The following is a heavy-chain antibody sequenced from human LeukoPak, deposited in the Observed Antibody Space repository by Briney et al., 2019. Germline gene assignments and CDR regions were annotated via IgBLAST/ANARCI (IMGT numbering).Heavy chain of an antibody. CDR3: ARALRRVVVVVVAATGPLGY. Sequence: WASVKVSCKASGYTFTGYYMHWVRQAPGQGLEWMGWINPNSGGTNYAQKFQGRVTMTRDTSISTAYMEPSRLRSDDTAVYYCARALRRVVVVVVAATGPLGYWGQGTLVTVSS. J-gene: IGHJ4*02. V-gene: IGHV1-2*02. CDR2: INPNSGGT. CDR1: GYTFTGYY. D-gene: IGHD2-15*01.